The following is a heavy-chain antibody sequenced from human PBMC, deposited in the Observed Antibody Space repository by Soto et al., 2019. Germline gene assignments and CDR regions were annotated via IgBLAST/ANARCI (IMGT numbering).Heavy chain of an antibody. CDR1: GFTFSGSA. CDR3: TSPSPDDMIRK. D-gene: IGHD3-22*01. Sequence: EVQLVESGGGLVQPGGSLKLSCEASGFTFSGSAMHWVRQASGKGLEWVGRIRSKANSYATAYAASVKGRFSISRDESKTTAYLQMNSLKTEDTAVYYCTSPSPDDMIRKWGQGTQVTVSS. J-gene: IGHJ4*02. CDR2: IRSKANSYAT. V-gene: IGHV3-73*02.